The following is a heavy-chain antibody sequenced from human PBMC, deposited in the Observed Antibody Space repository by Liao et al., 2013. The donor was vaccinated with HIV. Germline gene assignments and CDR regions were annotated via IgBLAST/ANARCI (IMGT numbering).Heavy chain of an antibody. Sequence: QVQLQESGPGLVKPSQTLSLTCTVSGGSISRADYYWSWIRQPPGKGLEWIGYIFYTGSAYYNPSLKSHITMSVDTSKNQFSLRLSSVTAADTAVYYCVRHEQQLGIFDYWGQGTLVTVSS. CDR1: GGSISRADYY. CDR2: IFYTGSA. J-gene: IGHJ4*02. D-gene: IGHD6-13*01. CDR3: VRHEQQLGIFDY. V-gene: IGHV4-30-4*08.